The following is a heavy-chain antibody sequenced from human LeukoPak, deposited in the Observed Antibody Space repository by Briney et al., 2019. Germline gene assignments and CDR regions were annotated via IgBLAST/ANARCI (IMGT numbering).Heavy chain of an antibody. CDR3: ARQISRYCSGGSCYSGREFYFDS. Sequence: GGSLRLSCAASGFTFSSYEMDWVRQAPGKGLEWVSYISSSGRSIHYADSVKGRFTSSRDNAKTSLYLQMNSLRAEDTAVYHCARQISRYCSGGSCYSGREFYFDSWGQGTPVTVSS. CDR2: ISSSGRSI. D-gene: IGHD2-15*01. J-gene: IGHJ4*02. V-gene: IGHV3-48*03. CDR1: GFTFSSYE.